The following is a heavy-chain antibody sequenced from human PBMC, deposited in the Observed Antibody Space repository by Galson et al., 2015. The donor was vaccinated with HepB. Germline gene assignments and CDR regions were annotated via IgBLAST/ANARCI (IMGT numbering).Heavy chain of an antibody. V-gene: IGHV3-7*01. Sequence: SLRLSCAASGFTFSSYGMTWVRQAPGKGLEWVASIKQDGSDKNYVDSVKGRFTISRDNAKKSLYLQMNSLRAEDTAVYFCTRRRGTMVHLRVHNFFDYWGQGSLVTVSS. CDR3: TRRRGTMVHLRVHNFFDY. J-gene: IGHJ4*02. D-gene: IGHD3-10*01. CDR2: IKQDGSDK. CDR1: GFTFSSYG.